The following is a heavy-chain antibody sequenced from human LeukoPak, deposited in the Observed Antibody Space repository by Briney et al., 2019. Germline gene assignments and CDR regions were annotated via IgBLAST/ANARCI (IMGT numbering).Heavy chain of an antibody. J-gene: IGHJ6*02. V-gene: IGHV4-31*03. CDR2: VYYSGST. D-gene: IGHD3-10*01. Sequence: SETLSLTCTVSGGSISSGGYYWSWIRQHPGKGLEWIGYVYYSGSTYYNPSLKSRVTISVDTSKNQFSLKLSSVTATDTAVYYCASHGDHLYYYGMDVWGQGTTVTVSS. CDR3: ASHGDHLYYYGMDV. CDR1: GGSISSGGYY.